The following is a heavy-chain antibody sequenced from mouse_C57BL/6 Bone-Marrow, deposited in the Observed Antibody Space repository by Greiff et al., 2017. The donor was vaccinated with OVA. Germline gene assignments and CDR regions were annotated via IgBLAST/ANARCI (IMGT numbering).Heavy chain of an antibody. CDR2: IYPGSGNT. J-gene: IGHJ4*01. CDR3: ARWGITNY. Sequence: QVQLKESGAELVRPGASVKLSCKASGYTFTDYYINWVKQRPGQGLEWIARIYPGSGNTYYNEKFKGKATLTAEKSSSTAYMQLSSLTSEDSAVYFCARWGITNYWGQGTSVTVSS. CDR1: GYTFTDYY. V-gene: IGHV1-76*01. D-gene: IGHD1-1*01.